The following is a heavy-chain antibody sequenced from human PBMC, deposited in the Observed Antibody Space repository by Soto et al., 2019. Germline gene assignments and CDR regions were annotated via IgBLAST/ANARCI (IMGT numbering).Heavy chain of an antibody. CDR2: INHSGST. CDR3: AIMGYCSGGSCYSSQGDY. D-gene: IGHD2-15*01. J-gene: IGHJ4*02. CDR1: GGSFSGYY. V-gene: IGHV4-34*01. Sequence: PSETLSLTCAVYGGSFSGYYRSWIRQPPGKGLEWIGEINHSGSTNYNPSLKSRVTISVDTSKNQFSLKLSSVTAADTAVYYCAIMGYCSGGSCYSSQGDYWGQGTLVTVSS.